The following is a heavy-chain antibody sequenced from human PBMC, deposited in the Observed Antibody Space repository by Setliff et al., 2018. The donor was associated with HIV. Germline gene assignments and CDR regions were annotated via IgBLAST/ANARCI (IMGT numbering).Heavy chain of an antibody. V-gene: IGHV4-34*01. J-gene: IGHJ4*02. Sequence: PSETLSLTCSVSGDSISNPNYYWTWIRQPPGKGLEWIGEINRFGITNYNPSLKSRLTLSVDTSKNQFSLNVNSVTAADTAVHYCARGGYCNSDNCDRGRNFDYWSQGMLVTVSS. CDR2: INRFGIT. CDR3: ARGGYCNSDNCDRGRNFDY. D-gene: IGHD2-15*01. CDR1: GDSISNPNYY.